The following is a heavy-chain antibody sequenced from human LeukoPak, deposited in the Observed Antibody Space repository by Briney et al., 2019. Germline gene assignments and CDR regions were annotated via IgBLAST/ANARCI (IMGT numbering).Heavy chain of an antibody. Sequence: GGSLRLSCAASGFTFSSYWMSWVRQAPGKGLEWVSSISSSSSYIYYADSVKGRFTISRDNAKNSLYLQMNSLRAEDTAVYYCARAKTTVTTDPFDYWGQGTLVTVSS. CDR3: ARAKTTVTTDPFDY. V-gene: IGHV3-21*01. CDR1: GFTFSSYW. CDR2: ISSSSSYI. J-gene: IGHJ4*02. D-gene: IGHD4-17*01.